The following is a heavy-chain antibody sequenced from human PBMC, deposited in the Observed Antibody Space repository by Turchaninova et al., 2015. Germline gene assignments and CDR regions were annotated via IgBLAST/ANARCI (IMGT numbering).Heavy chain of an antibody. D-gene: IGHD7-27*01. CDR3: ARHGRNWGNFDY. CDR2: IYYSGNT. V-gene: IGHV4-38-2*01. Sequence: QVQLPESDPGLVKPSETLSLTCDGSGYSISSGYYWGWIRQPPGKGLDWIGSIYYSGNTYFHPSLKSRVTTSLDTSKNQFSLTLRSVTAADTALYYCARHGRNWGNFDYWGQGTLVTVSS. CDR1: GYSISSGYY. J-gene: IGHJ4*02.